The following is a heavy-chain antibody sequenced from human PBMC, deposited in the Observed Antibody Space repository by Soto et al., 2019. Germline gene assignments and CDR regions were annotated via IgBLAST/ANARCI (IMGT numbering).Heavy chain of an antibody. CDR3: AKEGRLTRGVIFDY. V-gene: IGHV3-30*18. J-gene: IGHJ4*02. Sequence: GGSLRLSCAASGFTFSNYGMHWVRQAPGKGPEWVAVISDDGTKKYFADSMKGRFTISRDNSKNTRFLQMNSLRPEDTAIYYCAKEGRLTRGVIFDYWGQGSLGTVSS. CDR2: ISDDGTKK. D-gene: IGHD3-10*01. CDR1: GFTFSNYG.